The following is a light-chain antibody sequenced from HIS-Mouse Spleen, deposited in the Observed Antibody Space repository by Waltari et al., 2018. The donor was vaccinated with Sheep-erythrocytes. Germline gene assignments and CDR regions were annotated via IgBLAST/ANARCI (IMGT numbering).Light chain of an antibody. CDR1: SSDVGGYTY. CDR2: EVS. J-gene: IGLJ3*02. CDR3: SSYAGSNNWV. V-gene: IGLV2-8*01. Sequence: QSALTQPPSASGSPGPSVTISCPGTSSDVGGYTYVSWYQQHPGKAPKLMIYEVSKRPSGVPDRFSGSKSGNTASLTVSGLQAEDEADYYCSSYAGSNNWVFGGGTKLTVL.